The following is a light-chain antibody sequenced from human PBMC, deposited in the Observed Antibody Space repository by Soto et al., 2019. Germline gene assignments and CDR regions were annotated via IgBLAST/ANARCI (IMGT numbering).Light chain of an antibody. CDR3: QQRSNWPFT. V-gene: IGKV3D-11*01. J-gene: IGKJ5*01. Sequence: EIVLTQSPATLSLSPGERATLSCRASQGVSSYLAWNQQKPGQAPRLLIYDASNRATGIPARFSGSGPGTDFTLTISSLEPEDFAVYYCQQRSNWPFTFGQGTRLEIK. CDR2: DAS. CDR1: QGVSSY.